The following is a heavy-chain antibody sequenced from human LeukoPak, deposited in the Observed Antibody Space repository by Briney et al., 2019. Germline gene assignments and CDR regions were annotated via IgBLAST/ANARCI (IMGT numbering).Heavy chain of an antibody. D-gene: IGHD6-6*01. CDR3: ASSSIAARGAFDY. CDR2: IYYSGST. CDR1: GGSISSYH. V-gene: IGHV4-59*01. J-gene: IGHJ4*02. Sequence: PSETLSLTCTVSGGSISSYHWSWIRQPPGKGLEWIGYIYYSGSTNYNPSLKSRVTISVDTSKNQFSLKLSSVTAADTAVYYCASSSIAARGAFDYWGQGTLVTVSS.